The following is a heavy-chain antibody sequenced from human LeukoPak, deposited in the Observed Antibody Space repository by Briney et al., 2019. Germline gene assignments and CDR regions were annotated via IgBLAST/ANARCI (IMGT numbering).Heavy chain of an antibody. CDR3: AREASIAAAGWISDY. CDR1: GGSINSNY. D-gene: IGHD6-13*01. J-gene: IGHJ4*02. Sequence: SETLSLTCTVSGGSINSNYWTWIRQPAGKGLEWIGRISTSGITNYSPSLKSRVTISLDKSKNQFSLILASVAAADTALYYCAREASIAAAGWISDYWGQGTLVTVSS. CDR2: ISTSGIT. V-gene: IGHV4-4*07.